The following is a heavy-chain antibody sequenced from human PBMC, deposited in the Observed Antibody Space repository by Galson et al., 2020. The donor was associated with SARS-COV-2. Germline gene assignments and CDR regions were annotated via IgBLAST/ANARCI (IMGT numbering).Heavy chain of an antibody. CDR3: ARDLKYGLWFGELLYYGMDV. D-gene: IGHD3-10*01. CDR1: GYTFTSYG. CDR2: ISAYNGNT. V-gene: IGHV1-18*04. J-gene: IGHJ6*02. Sequence: ASVTVSCKASGYTFTSYGISWVRQAPGQRLEWMGWISAYNGNTNYAQKLQGRVTMTTDTSTSTAYMELRSLRSDDTAVYYCARDLKYGLWFGELLYYGMDVWGQGTTVTVSS.